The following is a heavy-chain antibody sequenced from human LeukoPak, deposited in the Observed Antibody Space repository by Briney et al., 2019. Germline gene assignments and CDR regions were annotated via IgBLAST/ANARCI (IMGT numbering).Heavy chain of an antibody. D-gene: IGHD5-24*01. CDR3: ASLDGYNHVD. CDR2: IYHSGST. J-gene: IGHJ4*02. V-gene: IGHV4-38-2*02. CDR1: GYSISSGYY. Sequence: SETLSLTCTVSGYSISSGYYWGWIRQPPGKGLEWIGSIYHSGSTYYNPSLKSRVTISVDTSKNQFSLKLSSVTAADTAVYYCASLDGYNHVDWGQGTLVTVSS.